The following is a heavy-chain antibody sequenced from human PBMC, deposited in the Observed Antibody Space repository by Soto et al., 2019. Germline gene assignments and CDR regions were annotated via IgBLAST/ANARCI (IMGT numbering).Heavy chain of an antibody. D-gene: IGHD6-19*01. V-gene: IGHV3-30*03. CDR3: AVTLYSTGWYYNDY. CDR2: ISYDGSNK. Sequence: PXVSLRLSCASSGFSFNSSGMHWVRQAPGKGLEWVAVISYDGSNKYYADSVKGRFTISRDNSKNTLYLQMNSLRAEDTALYYCAVTLYSTGWYYNDYWGRGTLVTVSS. J-gene: IGHJ4*02. CDR1: GFSFNSSG.